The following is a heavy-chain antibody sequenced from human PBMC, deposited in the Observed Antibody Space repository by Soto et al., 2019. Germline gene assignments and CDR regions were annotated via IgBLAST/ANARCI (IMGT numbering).Heavy chain of an antibody. CDR1: GGTFSSYA. CDR2: IIPIFGTA. V-gene: IGHV1-69*06. Sequence: QVQLVQSGAEVKKPGSSVKVSCKASGGTFSSYAISWVRQAPGQGLEWMGGIIPIFGTANYAQKFQGRVTITADKSTSTAYMELSSLRSEDTDVYYCARDLGVTSTSLYGMDVWGQGTTVTVSS. CDR3: ARDLGVTSTSLYGMDV. D-gene: IGHD2-2*01. J-gene: IGHJ6*02.